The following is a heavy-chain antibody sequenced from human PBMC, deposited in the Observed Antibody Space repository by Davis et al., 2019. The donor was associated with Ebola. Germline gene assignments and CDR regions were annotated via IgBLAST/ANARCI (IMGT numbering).Heavy chain of an antibody. V-gene: IGHV3-23*01. Sequence: ESLKISCTASGFTFTNYAMNWVRQAPGKGPECVSAISGIGGSTYYADSVKGRFTISRDNSKNTPYLQMNSLGAEDTAVYYCARDALDYWGQGTLVTVSS. CDR2: ISGIGGST. CDR1: GFTFTNYA. J-gene: IGHJ4*02. CDR3: ARDALDY.